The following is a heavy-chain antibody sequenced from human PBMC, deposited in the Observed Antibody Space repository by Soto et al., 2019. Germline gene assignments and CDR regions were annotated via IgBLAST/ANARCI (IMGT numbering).Heavy chain of an antibody. CDR3: ARAVRGRYFDWLFDY. V-gene: IGHV4-59*01. D-gene: IGHD3-9*01. CDR2: IHYSGST. J-gene: IGHJ4*02. CDR1: GGSISSYY. Sequence: SETLSLTCTVSGGSISSYYWSWIRQPPGKGLEWIGYIHYSGSTYYNPSLKSRVTISVDTSKNEFSLKLSPVTAADTAVYYCARAVRGRYFDWLFDYWGQGTLVTVSS.